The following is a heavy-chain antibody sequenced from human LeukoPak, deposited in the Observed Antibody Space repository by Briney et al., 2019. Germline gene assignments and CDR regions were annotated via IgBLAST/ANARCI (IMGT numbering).Heavy chain of an antibody. V-gene: IGHV3-23*01. Sequence: PGGSLRLSCTASGLTFSNYATTWVRQAPGKGLEWFSSITGSGRGTYYADSVKGRFSVSRDNSQNTVFLHMNSLRADDTALYYCSKGPNGDYVGAFDMWGPGTMVTVSS. CDR1: GLTFSNYA. CDR3: SKGPNGDYVGAFDM. D-gene: IGHD4-17*01. CDR2: ITGSGRGT. J-gene: IGHJ3*02.